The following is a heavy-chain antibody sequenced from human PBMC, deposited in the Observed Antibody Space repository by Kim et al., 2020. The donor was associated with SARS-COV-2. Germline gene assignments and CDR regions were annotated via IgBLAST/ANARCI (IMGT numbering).Heavy chain of an antibody. D-gene: IGHD3-3*01. J-gene: IGHJ4*02. V-gene: IGHV3-11*06. Sequence: VKGRFTIPRDNAKNSLYLQMNSLRAEDTAVYYCARSPTQLRFLEWLHFDYWGQGTLVTVSS. CDR3: ARSPTQLRFLEWLHFDY.